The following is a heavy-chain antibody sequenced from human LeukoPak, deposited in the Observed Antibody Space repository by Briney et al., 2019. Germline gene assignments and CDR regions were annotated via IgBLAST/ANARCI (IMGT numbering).Heavy chain of an antibody. CDR1: GGSINSYY. Sequence: SETLSLTCTVSGGSINSYYWSWIRQPAGKGLEWIGRIYSSGSTGYNPSLKSRVTMSLDTSKNQFSLNLSSVTAADTAVYYCARVDIRTAFFDYWGQGTLVTVSS. CDR2: IYSSGST. J-gene: IGHJ4*02. D-gene: IGHD5-12*01. V-gene: IGHV4-4*07. CDR3: ARVDIRTAFFDY.